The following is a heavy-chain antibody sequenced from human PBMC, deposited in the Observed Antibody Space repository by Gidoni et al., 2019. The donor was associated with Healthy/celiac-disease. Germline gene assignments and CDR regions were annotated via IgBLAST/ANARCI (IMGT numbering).Heavy chain of an antibody. D-gene: IGHD3-3*01. Sequence: EVQLVESGGGLVQPGGYLRLSCAASGFTFSCYALRWVRQAPGKGLEWVSAISGSGGSTYYADSVKGRFTISRDNSKNTLYLQMNSLRAEDTAVYYCAKDSLAPTYYDFWSGFDYWGQGTLVTVSS. V-gene: IGHV3-23*04. J-gene: IGHJ4*02. CDR3: AKDSLAPTYYDFWSGFDY. CDR2: ISGSGGST. CDR1: GFTFSCYA.